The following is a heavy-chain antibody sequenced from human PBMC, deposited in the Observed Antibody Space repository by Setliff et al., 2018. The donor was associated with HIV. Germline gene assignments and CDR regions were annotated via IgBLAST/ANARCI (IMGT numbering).Heavy chain of an antibody. Sequence: GASVKVSCKASGGTFRSHEISWVRPAPGQGLEWMGGIVPILNTGNYSPKFQGRVTITTDESTTTAYMDLSSLRSEDTAVYYCARDRLGHIDRPYFDYWGQGTLVTVSS. V-gene: IGHV1-69*05. CDR1: GGTFRSHE. CDR3: ARDRLGHIDRPYFDY. CDR2: IVPILNTG. J-gene: IGHJ4*02. D-gene: IGHD2-21*01.